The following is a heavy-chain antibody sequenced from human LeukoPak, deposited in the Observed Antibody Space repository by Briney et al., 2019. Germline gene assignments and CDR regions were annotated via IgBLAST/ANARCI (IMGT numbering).Heavy chain of an antibody. CDR1: GFTFSSYG. V-gene: IGHV3-30*02. J-gene: IGHJ6*03. CDR3: ARDAGTTGTESIYYYYYMDV. CDR2: IRYDGSNK. D-gene: IGHD1-1*01. Sequence: GGSLRLSCAASGFTFSSYGMHWVRQAPGKGLEWVAFIRYDGSNKYYADSVKGRFTISRDNSKNTLYLQMNSLRAEDTAVYYCARDAGTTGTESIYYYYYMDVWGKGTTVTVSS.